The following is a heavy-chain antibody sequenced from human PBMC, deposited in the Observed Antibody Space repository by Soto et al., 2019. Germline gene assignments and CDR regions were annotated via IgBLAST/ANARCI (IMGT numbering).Heavy chain of an antibody. V-gene: IGHV4-61*01. Sequence: PSETLSLTCTVSGGSASSGSYYWSWIRQPPGKGLEWIGYIYYSGSTNYNPSLKSRVTISVDTSKNQFSLKLSSVTAADTAVYYCARDNWNWGQGTLVTVSS. CDR2: IYYSGST. CDR3: ARDNWN. J-gene: IGHJ4*02. D-gene: IGHD1-20*01. CDR1: GGSASSGSYY.